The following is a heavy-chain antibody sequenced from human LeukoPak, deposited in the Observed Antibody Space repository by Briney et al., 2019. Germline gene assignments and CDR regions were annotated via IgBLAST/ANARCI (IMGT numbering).Heavy chain of an antibody. CDR3: SRDSTSILWWVADF. J-gene: IGHJ4*02. D-gene: IGHD2-21*01. CDR2: IKEDGSEK. V-gene: IGHV3-7*01. CDR1: GFTFNRYW. Sequence: GGSLRLSCAASGFTFNRYWMSWVRRAPGKGLEWVANIKEDGSEKYYVDSVKGRFTISRDNAKNSLYLQMNSLRADDTAVYYCSRDSTSILWWVADFWGQGTLVTVSS.